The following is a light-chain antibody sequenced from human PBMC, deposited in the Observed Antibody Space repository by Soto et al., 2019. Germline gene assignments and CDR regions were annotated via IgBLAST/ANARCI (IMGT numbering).Light chain of an antibody. CDR1: QSVSNY. J-gene: IGKJ5*01. V-gene: IGKV3-11*01. CDR3: QQRSNWPPST. Sequence: EIVLTQSPATLSLSPGERATLSCRASQSVSNYLAWYQQKPGQAPRLLIYETSNRATGIPARFSGSGSETDFTLPISSLEPEDSAVYYCQQRSNWPPSTFGRGTRLEIK. CDR2: ETS.